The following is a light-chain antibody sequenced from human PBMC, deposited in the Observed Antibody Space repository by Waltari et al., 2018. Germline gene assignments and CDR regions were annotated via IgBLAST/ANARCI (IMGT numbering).Light chain of an antibody. J-gene: IGKJ1*01. V-gene: IGKV3-20*01. Sequence: TQSPGTASLSPGERVTLSCRASQTVGSSSLAWYQQKPGQAPRLVIYRASRRATGIPDRFSGSGSGTDFSLTISRLEPEDFAVYYCQQHGTLPATFGQGTKVEIK. CDR1: QTVGSSS. CDR2: RAS. CDR3: QQHGTLPAT.